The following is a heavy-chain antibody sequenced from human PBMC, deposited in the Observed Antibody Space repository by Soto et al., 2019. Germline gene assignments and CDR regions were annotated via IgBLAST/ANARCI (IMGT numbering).Heavy chain of an antibody. D-gene: IGHD1-26*01. CDR2: INSVSGGA. V-gene: IGHV1-2*02. CDR3: ARGGSYYDH. Sequence: ASVKVSCKASGNTHTIYFIHWLRQAPGQGLEWMGWINSVSGGANYAPRFQGRVSMTRDTSSATAFMDLSGLRTDDTAVYYCARGGSYYDHWGQGTLVTVSS. J-gene: IGHJ5*02. CDR1: GNTHTIYF.